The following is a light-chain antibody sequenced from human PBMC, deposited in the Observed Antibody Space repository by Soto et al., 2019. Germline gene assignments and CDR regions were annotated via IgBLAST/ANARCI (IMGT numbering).Light chain of an antibody. J-gene: IGKJ1*01. Sequence: DIVMTQSPGTLSLSPGERATLSCRASQSVGTYLAWYQQKPGQAPRLLILGASTRATGIPARFSGSCSGTEFIPTSSRLPSDDFAVYYRQQRSRCSWTFGPGTKVDI. CDR3: QQRSRCSWT. CDR2: GAS. CDR1: QSVGTY. V-gene: IGKV3-15*01.